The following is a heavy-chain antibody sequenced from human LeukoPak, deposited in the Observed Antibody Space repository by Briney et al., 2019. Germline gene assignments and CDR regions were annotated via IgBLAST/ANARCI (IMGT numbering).Heavy chain of an antibody. Sequence: GGSLRLSCAASGFTFSSYGMHWVRQAPGKGLEWVAVISYDGSNKYYADSVKGRFTISRDNSKNTLYLQVNSLRAEDTAVYYCALRSGSYPIDYWGQGTLVTVSS. J-gene: IGHJ4*02. CDR1: GFTFSSYG. V-gene: IGHV3-30*03. D-gene: IGHD1-26*01. CDR2: ISYDGSNK. CDR3: ALRSGSYPIDY.